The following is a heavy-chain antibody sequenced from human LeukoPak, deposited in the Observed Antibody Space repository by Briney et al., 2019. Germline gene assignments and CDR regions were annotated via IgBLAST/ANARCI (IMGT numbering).Heavy chain of an antibody. Sequence: PSETLSLTCAVYGGSFSGYYWSWIRQPPGKGLEWIGEINHSGSTNYNPSPKSRVTISVDTSKNQFSLKLSSVTAADTAVYYCARVKFDWLLSDAFDIWGQGTMVTVSS. D-gene: IGHD3-9*01. CDR3: ARVKFDWLLSDAFDI. V-gene: IGHV4-34*01. CDR2: INHSGST. J-gene: IGHJ3*02. CDR1: GGSFSGYY.